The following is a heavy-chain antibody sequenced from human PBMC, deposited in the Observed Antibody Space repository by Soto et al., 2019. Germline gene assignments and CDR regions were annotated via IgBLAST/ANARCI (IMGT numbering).Heavy chain of an antibody. Sequence: SETLSLTCTVSDGSISNFYWGWIRQPPGKGLEWIGYISSSGNTNYNPSLKSRVSISVDPSKNQFSLNLTSVTAADTAVYYCARAPMVLTRSYFDSWGQGTPVTVSS. CDR3: ARAPMVLTRSYFDS. CDR1: DGSISNFY. CDR2: ISSSGNT. V-gene: IGHV4-59*01. J-gene: IGHJ4*02. D-gene: IGHD3-22*01.